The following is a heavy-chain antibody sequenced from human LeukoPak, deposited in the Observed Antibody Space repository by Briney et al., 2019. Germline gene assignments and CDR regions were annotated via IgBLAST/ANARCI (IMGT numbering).Heavy chain of an antibody. CDR1: GGSISSSSYY. D-gene: IGHD6-13*01. CDR3: ARDYTVAAAGTGWFDP. Sequence: SETLSLTCTVSGGSISSSSYYWGWIRQPPGKGLEWIGSIYYSGSTYYNPSLKSRVTISVDTSKNQFSLKLSSVTAADTAVYYCARDYTVAAAGTGWFDPWGQGTLVTVSS. V-gene: IGHV4-39*07. CDR2: IYYSGST. J-gene: IGHJ5*02.